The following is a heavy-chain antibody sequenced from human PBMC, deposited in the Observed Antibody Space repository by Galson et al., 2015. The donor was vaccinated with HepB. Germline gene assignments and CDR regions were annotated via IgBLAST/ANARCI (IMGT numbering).Heavy chain of an antibody. CDR2: IKSKTDGETT. CDR3: TTDVYYSTYWSWLDP. D-gene: IGHD2-8*02. Sequence: SLRLSCAASGFPFNNAWMTWVRQAPGMGLEWVGRIKSKTDGETTDYAAPVKGRFTISRDDSKNRLYLQMNSLKTEDTAVYYRTTDVYYSTYWSWLDPWGQGTLVTVSS. CDR1: GFPFNNAW. V-gene: IGHV3-15*01. J-gene: IGHJ5*02.